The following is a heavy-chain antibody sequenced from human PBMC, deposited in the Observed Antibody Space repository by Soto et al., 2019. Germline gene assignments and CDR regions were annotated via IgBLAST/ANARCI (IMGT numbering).Heavy chain of an antibody. CDR1: GGSISSGGYS. J-gene: IGHJ6*02. CDR2: IYHSGST. Sequence: QLQLQESGSGLVKPSQTLSLTCAVSGGSISSGGYSWGWIRQPPGKGLEWIGYIYHSGSTYYNTPHTRRATISVERSQNQFSLKLSSGTAAYTAVYDWARVPDVWGQGTTVTVS. CDR3: ARVPDV. V-gene: IGHV4-30-2*01.